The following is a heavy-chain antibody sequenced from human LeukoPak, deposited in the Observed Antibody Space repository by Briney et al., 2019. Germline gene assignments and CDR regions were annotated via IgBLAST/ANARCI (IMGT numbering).Heavy chain of an antibody. Sequence: SETLSLTCTVSGGSISSSSFYWGWIRQPPEEGLEWIGTTYYSGSTYYNRSLKSRVTISVDTTKNQFSLRLNSVTAADTAVYYCASPSLDAFDIWGQGTMVTVSS. D-gene: IGHD3-16*02. CDR3: ASPSLDAFDI. CDR2: TYYSGST. J-gene: IGHJ3*02. V-gene: IGHV4-39*07. CDR1: GGSISSSSFY.